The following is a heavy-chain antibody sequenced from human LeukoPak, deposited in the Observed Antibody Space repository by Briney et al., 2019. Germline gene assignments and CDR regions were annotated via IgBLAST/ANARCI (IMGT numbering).Heavy chain of an antibody. J-gene: IGHJ4*02. CDR1: GYTFTGYY. CDR3: ARDSAHVYDILTGYQWWFDY. CDR2: INPNSGGT. V-gene: IGHV1-2*02. Sequence: GASVTVSCMASGYTFTGYYMHWVRQAPGQGLEWMGWINPNSGGTNYAQKFQGRVTMTRDTSISTAYMELSRLRSDDTAVYYCARDSAHVYDILTGYQWWFDYWGQGTLVTVSS. D-gene: IGHD3-9*01.